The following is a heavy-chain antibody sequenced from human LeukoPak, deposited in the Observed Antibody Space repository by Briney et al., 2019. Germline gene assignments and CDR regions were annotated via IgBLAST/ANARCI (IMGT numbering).Heavy chain of an antibody. D-gene: IGHD4-23*01. J-gene: IGHJ4*02. CDR3: AKDQYGGNPQYYFDY. CDR2: ISGSGGNT. Sequence: PGGSLRLSCAASGFTFSSYAMSWVRQAPGKGLDWVSAISGSGGNTYYGDSVKGRFTISRDNSKNTLYLQMNSLRAEDTAVYYCAKDQYGGNPQYYFDYWGQGTLVTVSS. V-gene: IGHV3-23*01. CDR1: GFTFSSYA.